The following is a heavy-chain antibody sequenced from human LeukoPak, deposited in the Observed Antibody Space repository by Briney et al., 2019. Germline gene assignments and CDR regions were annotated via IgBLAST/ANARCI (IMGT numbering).Heavy chain of an antibody. V-gene: IGHV3-74*01. J-gene: IGHJ6*02. CDR1: GFTFSSYY. Sequence: PGGSLRLSCAASGFTFSSYYMHWVRQAPGKGLVWVSRINIDGSSTTYADSVKGRFTISRDNAKNSLYLQMNSLRAEDTAVYYCAREVGYCSGGSCYYYGMDVWGQGTTVTVSS. D-gene: IGHD2-15*01. CDR3: AREVGYCSGGSCYYYGMDV. CDR2: INIDGSST.